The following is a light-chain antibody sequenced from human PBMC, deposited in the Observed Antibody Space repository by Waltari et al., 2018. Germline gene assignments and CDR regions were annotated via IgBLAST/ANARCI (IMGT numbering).Light chain of an antibody. CDR2: GVS. J-gene: IGKJ1*01. CDR3: QQYNNWPKT. V-gene: IGKV3-15*01. Sequence: EIVMTQSPATLSVSPGERAALSCRASQTVSHSLAWYQQKPGQAPRLLIYGVSTRANGIPARFSGGGSETEFTLIISNLQSEDVAIYYCQQYNNWPKTFGQGTRVEFK. CDR1: QTVSHS.